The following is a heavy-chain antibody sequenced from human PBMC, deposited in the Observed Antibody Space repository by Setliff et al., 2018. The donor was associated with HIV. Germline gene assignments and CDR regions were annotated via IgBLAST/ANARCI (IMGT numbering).Heavy chain of an antibody. CDR1: GGSISSYY. CDR3: ARVLLTGYYKGAFDI. D-gene: IGHD3-9*01. Sequence: SETLSLTCTVSGGSISSYYWSWIRQPAGKGLEWIGRIYTSGSTNYNPSLKSRVTMSVDTSKNQFSLRLSAVTAADTAVYYCARVLLTGYYKGAFDIWGQGTMVTVSS. V-gene: IGHV4-4*07. J-gene: IGHJ3*02. CDR2: IYTSGST.